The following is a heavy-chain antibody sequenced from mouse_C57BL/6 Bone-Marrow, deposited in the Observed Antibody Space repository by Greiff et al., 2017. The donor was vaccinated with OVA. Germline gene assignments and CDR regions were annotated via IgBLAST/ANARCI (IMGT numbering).Heavy chain of an antibody. Sequence: DVQLVESGGGLVQPGESLKLSCESNEYEFTSHDMSWVRKTPEKRLALVAAINSDGGSPYYPDTMARRFIISRDNTKKTLYLQMSSLRSEDTALYYCARHDYAYAMDYWGQGTSVTVSS. CDR2: INSDGGSP. CDR3: ARHDYAYAMDY. D-gene: IGHD2-4*01. CDR1: EYEFTSHD. J-gene: IGHJ4*01. V-gene: IGHV5-2*01.